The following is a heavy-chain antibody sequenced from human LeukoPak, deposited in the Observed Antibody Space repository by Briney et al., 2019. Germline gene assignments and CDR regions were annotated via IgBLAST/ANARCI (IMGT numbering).Heavy chain of an antibody. J-gene: IGHJ4*02. CDR2: ISYDGSNK. V-gene: IGHV3-30-3*01. D-gene: IGHD6-13*01. Sequence: GGSLRLSCAASGFAVSRNYMTWVRQAPGKGLEWVAVISYDGSNKYYADSVKGRFTISRDNSKNTLYLQMNSLRAEDTAVYYCARDPTNPPGDRGSSWGSYFDYWGQGTLVTVSS. CDR3: ARDPTNPPGDRGSSWGSYFDY. CDR1: GFAVSRNY.